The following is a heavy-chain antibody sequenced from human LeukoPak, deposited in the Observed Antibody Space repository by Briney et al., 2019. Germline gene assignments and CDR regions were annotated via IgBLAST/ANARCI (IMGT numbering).Heavy chain of an antibody. Sequence: GGSLRLSCAASGFTFTDYWMSWVRQAPGKGLVWVSRINTDGSSTSYADSVKGRFTISRDNAKNTLYLQMNSLRAEDTAVYYCARDGGANPTDYWGQGTLVTVSS. CDR1: GFTFTDYW. D-gene: IGHD3-16*01. J-gene: IGHJ4*02. CDR2: INTDGSST. CDR3: ARDGGANPTDY. V-gene: IGHV3-74*01.